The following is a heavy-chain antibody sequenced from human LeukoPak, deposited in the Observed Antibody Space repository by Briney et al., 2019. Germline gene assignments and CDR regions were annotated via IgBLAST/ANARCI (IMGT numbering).Heavy chain of an antibody. CDR2: INHSGIT. D-gene: IGHD3-3*01. J-gene: IGHJ4*02. CDR3: ARGDYWSGKVDY. CDR1: GGSITSSYY. Sequence: PSETLSLTCTVSGGSITSSYYWGWIRQPPGKGLEWIGEINHSGITNYNPSLKSRVTISIDTSKKQVSLKLSSVTAADTAVYYCARGDYWSGKVDYWGQGTLVTVSS. V-gene: IGHV4-34*01.